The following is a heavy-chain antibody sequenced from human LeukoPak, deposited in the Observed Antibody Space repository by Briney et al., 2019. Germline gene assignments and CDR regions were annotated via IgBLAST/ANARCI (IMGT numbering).Heavy chain of an antibody. V-gene: IGHV3-48*01. CDR2: ISSSSSTI. CDR3: ARDQLRFLEWLPNEHWFDP. Sequence: GGSLRLSCAASGFTFSSYEMNWVRQAPGKGLEWVSYISSSSSTIYYADSVKGRFTISRDNAKNSLYLQMNSLRAEDTAVYYCARDQLRFLEWLPNEHWFDPWGQGTLVTVSS. CDR1: GFTFSSYE. J-gene: IGHJ5*02. D-gene: IGHD3-3*01.